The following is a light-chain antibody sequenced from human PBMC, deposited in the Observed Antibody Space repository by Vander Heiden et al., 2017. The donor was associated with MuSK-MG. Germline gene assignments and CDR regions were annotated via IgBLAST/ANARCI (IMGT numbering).Light chain of an antibody. V-gene: IGKV3-11*01. CDR1: QSVSSY. CDR3: QQRTSYTPSLT. J-gene: IGKJ4*01. Sequence: EVVLTQSPATLSLSPGERANLACRASQSVSSYLAWYQQQPDQTPSLLIYDTSSSATDIPARFSGSGSGTDFTLTISSLEPEDFAVYYCQQRTSYTPSLTFGGGTKVEIK. CDR2: DTS.